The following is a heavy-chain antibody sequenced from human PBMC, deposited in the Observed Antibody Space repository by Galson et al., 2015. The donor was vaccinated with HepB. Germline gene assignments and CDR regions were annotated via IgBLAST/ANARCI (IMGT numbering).Heavy chain of an antibody. V-gene: IGHV3-74*01. D-gene: IGHD4-17*01. CDR2: ISPDGSTT. CDR1: GFTFSSHW. CDR3: ARELFTVTTYFDY. Sequence: SLRLSCAASGFTFSSHWMHWVRQVSGKGLVWVSRISPDGSTTNYADSVKGRFTISRDNAKNTLYLQMNSLRAEDTAVYYCARELFTVTTYFDYWGQGTLVTVSS. J-gene: IGHJ4*02.